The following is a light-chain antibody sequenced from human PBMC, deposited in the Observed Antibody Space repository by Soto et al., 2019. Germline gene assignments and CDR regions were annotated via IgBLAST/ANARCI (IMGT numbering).Light chain of an antibody. CDR1: QSVNSY. CDR3: QQCDSWPLT. V-gene: IGKV3-11*01. CDR2: DAS. J-gene: IGKJ4*01. Sequence: DIVLTQSPATLSLSPGERATLSCRASQSVNSYLVWYQQKPGQAPRLLIYDASKRATGIPARFSGSGSGTDFTLTISSLEPEDFAVYYCQQCDSWPLTFGGGTRVEIK.